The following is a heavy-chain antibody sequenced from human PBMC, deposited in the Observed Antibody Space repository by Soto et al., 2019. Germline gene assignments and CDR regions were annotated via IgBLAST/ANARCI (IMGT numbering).Heavy chain of an antibody. J-gene: IGHJ4*02. CDR2: IYYSGTT. Sequence: SETLSLTCTVSGGCITRYYSSWIRQPPGKGLEWIGYIYYSGTTDYNPSLKSRVTILVDTSKNQFSLKLSSVTAADTAVYYCARGGWTLDYWGQGTLVTVSS. CDR3: ARGGWTLDY. D-gene: IGHD6-19*01. CDR1: GGCITRYY. V-gene: IGHV4-59*01.